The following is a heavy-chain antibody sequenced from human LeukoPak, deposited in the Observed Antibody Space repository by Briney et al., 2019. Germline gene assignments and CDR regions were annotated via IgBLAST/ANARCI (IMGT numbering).Heavy chain of an antibody. D-gene: IGHD4-17*01. CDR1: GGSFSGYY. V-gene: IGHV4-34*01. CDR3: ATSTTVTPFYYFDY. Sequence: SETLSLTCAVYGGSFSGYYWSWIRQPPGKGLEWIGEINHSGSTNYNPSLKSRVTISVDTSKNQFSLKLSSVTAADTAVYYCATSTTVTPFYYFDYWGQGTLVTVSS. J-gene: IGHJ4*02. CDR2: INHSGST.